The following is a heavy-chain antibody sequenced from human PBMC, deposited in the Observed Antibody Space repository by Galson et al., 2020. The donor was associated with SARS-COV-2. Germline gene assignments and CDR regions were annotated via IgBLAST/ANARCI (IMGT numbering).Heavy chain of an antibody. CDR3: ARHRRWLQSGCDY. D-gene: IGHD3-10*01. Sequence: SETLSLTCTVSGGPIISSSHYWGWIRQPPGKGLEWIGSVYYSGSTHYNQSLESRVTVSVDTSNNQFSLRLNSVIAADTAVYYCARHRRWLQSGCDYWGQGTPVTVSS. CDR1: GGPIISSSHY. V-gene: IGHV4-39*01. J-gene: IGHJ4*02. CDR2: VYYSGST.